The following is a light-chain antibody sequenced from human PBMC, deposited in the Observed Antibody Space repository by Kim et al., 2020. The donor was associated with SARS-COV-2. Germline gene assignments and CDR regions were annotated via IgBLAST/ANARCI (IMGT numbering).Light chain of an antibody. Sequence: LSPGESATLSCRASQSVSSYYLAWYQQKPGQAPRLLIYGASSRATGIPDMFSGSGSGTDFTLTISRLEPEDFAVYYCQQYGSSPYSFGQGTKLEIK. V-gene: IGKV3-20*01. CDR2: GAS. CDR1: QSVSSYY. J-gene: IGKJ2*03. CDR3: QQYGSSPYS.